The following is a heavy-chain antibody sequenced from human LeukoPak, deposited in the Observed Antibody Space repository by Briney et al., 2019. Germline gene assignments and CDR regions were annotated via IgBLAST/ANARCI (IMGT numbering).Heavy chain of an antibody. CDR2: ISYDGSNK. Sequence: PGGSLRLSCAASGFTFSSYAMHWVRQAPGKGLEWVAVISYDGSNKYYADSVKGRFTISRDNSKNTLYLQMNSLRAEDTAVYYCARDGYCSGGSCYSLGWFDPWGQGTLVTVSS. D-gene: IGHD2-15*01. J-gene: IGHJ5*02. V-gene: IGHV3-30*04. CDR3: ARDGYCSGGSCYSLGWFDP. CDR1: GFTFSSYA.